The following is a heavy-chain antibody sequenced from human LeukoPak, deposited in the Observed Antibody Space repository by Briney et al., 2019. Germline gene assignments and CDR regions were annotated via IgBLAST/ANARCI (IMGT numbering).Heavy chain of an antibody. V-gene: IGHV3-74*01. D-gene: IGHD5-18*01. Sequence: GGSLRLSCAASGFTFSTYEMNWVRQAPGKGLVWVSRINSDGSSTSYADSVKGRFTISRDNAKNTLYLQMNSLRAEDTAMYYCARALSSNTAMVTWGQGTPVTVSS. J-gene: IGHJ4*02. CDR2: INSDGSST. CDR3: ARALSSNTAMVT. CDR1: GFTFSTYE.